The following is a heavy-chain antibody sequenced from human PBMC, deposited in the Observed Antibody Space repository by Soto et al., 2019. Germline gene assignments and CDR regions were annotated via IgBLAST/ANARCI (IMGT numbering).Heavy chain of an antibody. CDR2: IYYSGST. J-gene: IGHJ4*02. CDR1: GGSISGGDW. Sequence: QVQLQESGPGLVKPSGTLSLTCAVSGGSISGGDWCWSWVRQSPGKGLEWIGEIYYSGSTTYNPSLKSRVTISADKSENQFSLRLSSVTAADTAVYYCVRRGCDSIFGSLDYWGQGTLVTVSS. V-gene: IGHV4-4*02. CDR3: VRRGCDSIFGSLDY. D-gene: IGHD2-21*02.